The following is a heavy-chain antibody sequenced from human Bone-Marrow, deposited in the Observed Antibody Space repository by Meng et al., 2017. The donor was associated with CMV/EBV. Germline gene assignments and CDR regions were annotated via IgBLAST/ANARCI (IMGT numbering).Heavy chain of an antibody. J-gene: IGHJ3*02. D-gene: IGHD1-7*01. V-gene: IGHV5-51*01. CDR2: IYPGDSDT. CDR3: ARHVEPELPADAFDI. Sequence: GESLKISCKGSGYSFTSYWIGWVRQMPGKGLEWMGIIYPGDSDTRYSPSFQGQVTISADKSISTAYLQWSSLKASDTAMYYCARHVEPELPADAFDIWGQGTMVTVSS. CDR1: GYSFTSYW.